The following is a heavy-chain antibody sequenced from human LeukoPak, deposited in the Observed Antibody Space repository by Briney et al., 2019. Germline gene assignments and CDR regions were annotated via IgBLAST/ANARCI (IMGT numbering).Heavy chain of an antibody. CDR1: GGSISSYY. D-gene: IGHD3-16*01. V-gene: IGHV4-59*01. Sequence: PSETLSLTCTVSGGSISSYYWSWIRQPPGKGLEWIGYIYYSGSTNYIPSLKSRVTISVDTSKNQFSLKLSSVTAADTAVYYCASVDYVWGSFYWGQGTLVTVSS. CDR2: IYYSGST. J-gene: IGHJ4*02. CDR3: ASVDYVWGSFY.